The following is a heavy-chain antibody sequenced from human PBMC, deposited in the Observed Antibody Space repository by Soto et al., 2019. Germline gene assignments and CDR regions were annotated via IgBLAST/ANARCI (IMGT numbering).Heavy chain of an antibody. CDR1: GYTFTNDN. V-gene: IGHV5-51*01. CDR2: IYPPDSNT. J-gene: IGHJ4*02. Sequence: EVQLVQSGAEVKKAGESLRISCQYSGYTFTNDNIAWVRQVPGKGLEWMGIIYPPDSNTQYSPSFRGQVTFSVDRSISTAYLQWGSLKASDTAMYFCARLSYCGRDCFFDSWGQGTLVTVSS. D-gene: IGHD2-21*02. CDR3: ARLSYCGRDCFFDS.